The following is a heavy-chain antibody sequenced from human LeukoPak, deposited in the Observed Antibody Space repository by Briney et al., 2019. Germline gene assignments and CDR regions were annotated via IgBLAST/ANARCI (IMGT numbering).Heavy chain of an antibody. CDR1: GGSINNDY. J-gene: IGHJ3*02. CDR3: ARDSTYSGSDHDAFDI. CDR2: IYYSGST. D-gene: IGHD1-26*01. Sequence: SETLSLTCSVSGGSINNDYWNWIRQPPGKGLEWIGNIYYSGSTNYNPSLKSRVTISVDTSKNQFSLKLSSMTAADTAVYYCARDSTYSGSDHDAFDIWGQGTMVTVSS. V-gene: IGHV4-59*01.